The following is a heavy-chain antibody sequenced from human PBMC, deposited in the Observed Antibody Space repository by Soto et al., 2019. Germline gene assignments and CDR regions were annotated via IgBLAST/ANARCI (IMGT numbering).Heavy chain of an antibody. V-gene: IGHV3-74*01. Sequence: GGSLRLSCAASGFTFSGFWIHWVRQAPGKGLLWVSQINSDGSFTTYADSVKGRFTISRDNAKNTLYLQMNSLRAEDTALYYCARSPNYNSDYWGQGTLVTVSS. D-gene: IGHD1-7*01. CDR3: ARSPNYNSDY. CDR1: GFTFSGFW. CDR2: INSDGSFT. J-gene: IGHJ4*02.